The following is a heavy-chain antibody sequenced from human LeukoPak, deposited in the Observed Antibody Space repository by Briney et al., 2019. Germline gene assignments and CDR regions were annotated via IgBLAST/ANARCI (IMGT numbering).Heavy chain of an antibody. J-gene: IGHJ4*02. CDR3: TTEYSGSFYN. V-gene: IGHV3-15*01. D-gene: IGHD1-26*01. CDR1: GFTFSDAW. Sequence: GGSLRLSCAASGFTFSDAWMNWVRQVPGKGLECISLFKSKTNDGTTNYAAPVKGRFTMSRDDSKNTLYLQMNSLKTEDIAMYYCTTEYSGSFYNWGQGILVTVSS. CDR2: FKSKTNDGTT.